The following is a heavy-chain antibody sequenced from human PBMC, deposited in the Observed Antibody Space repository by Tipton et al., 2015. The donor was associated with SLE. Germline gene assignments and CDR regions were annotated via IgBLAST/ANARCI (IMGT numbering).Heavy chain of an antibody. Sequence: TLSLTCTVSGGSISSSSYYWTWIRQPAGTGLEWIGRIFTIGTTSYNPSLKSRVTISLDTSKNQFSLKLSSVTAADTAVYYCARTEVGGYSHDAFDLWGHGTMVTVSS. J-gene: IGHJ3*01. D-gene: IGHD6-25*01. CDR3: ARTEVGGYSHDAFDL. CDR1: GGSISSSSYY. CDR2: IFTIGTT. V-gene: IGHV4-61*02.